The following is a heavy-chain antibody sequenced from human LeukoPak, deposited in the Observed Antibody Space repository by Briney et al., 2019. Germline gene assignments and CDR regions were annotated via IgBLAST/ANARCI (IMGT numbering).Heavy chain of an antibody. Sequence: PSETLSLTCTVSGGSISSYYWSWIRQPPGKGLEWIGYIYYSGSTNYNPSLKSRVTISVDTSKNQFSLKLSSVTAADTAVYYCARGYSAFPAYWGQGTLVTVSS. CDR3: ARGYSAFPAY. V-gene: IGHV4-59*01. CDR1: GGSISSYY. D-gene: IGHD1-26*01. CDR2: IYYSGST. J-gene: IGHJ4*02.